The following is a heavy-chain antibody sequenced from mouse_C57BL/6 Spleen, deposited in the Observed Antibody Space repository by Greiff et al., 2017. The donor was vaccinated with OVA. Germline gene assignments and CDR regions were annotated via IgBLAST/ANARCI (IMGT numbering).Heavy chain of an antibody. CDR3: ARDDDGPAPAY. CDR2: IYPGSGST. CDR1: GYTLTSYW. J-gene: IGHJ3*01. Sequence: QVQLQQPGAELVKPGASVKMSCKASGYTLTSYWITWVKQRPGQGLEWIGDIYPGSGSTNYNEKFKSKATLTVDTSSSTAYMQLSSLTSEDSAVYYCARDDDGPAPAYWGQGTLVTVSA. D-gene: IGHD2-3*01. V-gene: IGHV1-55*01.